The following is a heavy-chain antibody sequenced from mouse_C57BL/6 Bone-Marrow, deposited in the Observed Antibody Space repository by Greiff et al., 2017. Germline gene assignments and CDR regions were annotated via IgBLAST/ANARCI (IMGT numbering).Heavy chain of an antibody. CDR2: ISGGGGNT. V-gene: IGHV5-9*01. CDR1: GFTFSSYT. J-gene: IGHJ4*01. D-gene: IGHD1-1*01. CDR3: ARRRGREYYAMDY. Sequence: EVMLVESGGGLVKPGGSLKLSCAASGFTFSSYTMSWVRQTPEKRLEWVATISGGGGNTYYPDSVKGRFTISRDHAKNTLYLQMSSLRSEDTAVDYCARRRGREYYAMDYWGQGTSVTVSS.